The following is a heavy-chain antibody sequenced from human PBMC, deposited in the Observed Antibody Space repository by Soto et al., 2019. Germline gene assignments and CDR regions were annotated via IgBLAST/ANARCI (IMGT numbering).Heavy chain of an antibody. CDR2: SSPRGDTI. D-gene: IGHD6-19*01. J-gene: IGHJ4*02. CDR1: GFSLANYP. Sequence: PGGSLRLSCVASGFSLANYPMNWVRHTPGKGLEWISYSSPRGDTIYYADSVEGRFTISRDNARNPLSLHMSSLRDEDSALYYCAKGPHTNVGWPYYFESWGQGVPVTVSS. CDR3: AKGPHTNVGWPYYFES. V-gene: IGHV3-48*02.